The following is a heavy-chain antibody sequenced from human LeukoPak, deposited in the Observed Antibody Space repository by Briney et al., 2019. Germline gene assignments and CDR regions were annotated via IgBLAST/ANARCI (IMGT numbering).Heavy chain of an antibody. D-gene: IGHD2-2*01. CDR2: IYYSGST. J-gene: IGHJ4*02. CDR1: GGSISSHY. Sequence: PSETLSLTCTVSGGSISSHYWSWIRQPPGKGLEWIGYIYYSGSTNYNPSLKSRVTISVDTSKNQFSLKLSSATAADTAVYYCARHRSSTSAGGGSYYFDYWGQGTLVTVSS. CDR3: ARHRSSTSAGGGSYYFDY. V-gene: IGHV4-59*11.